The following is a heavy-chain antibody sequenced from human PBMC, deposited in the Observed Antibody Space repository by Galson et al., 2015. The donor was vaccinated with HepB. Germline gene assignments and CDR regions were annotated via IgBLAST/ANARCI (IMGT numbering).Heavy chain of an antibody. CDR3: ARDRTVADMRSFDT. J-gene: IGHJ4*02. CDR2: ISHDARYV. V-gene: IGHV3-30*04. Sequence: SLRLSCAASGITFSVYAMHWVRQAPGQGLEWVAVISHDARYVNLADSVKGRFTISRDNSQDTLYLQMNSLRDEDTAVYYCARDRTVADMRSFDTWGQGTLAIVSS. D-gene: IGHD2-8*02. CDR1: GITFSVYA.